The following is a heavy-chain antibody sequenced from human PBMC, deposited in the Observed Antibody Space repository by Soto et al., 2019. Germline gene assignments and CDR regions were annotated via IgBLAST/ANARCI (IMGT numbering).Heavy chain of an antibody. CDR1: GYTFTSYG. V-gene: IGHV1-18*01. D-gene: IGHD2-2*01. Sequence: QVQLVQSGAEVKKPGASVKVSCKASGYTFTSYGISWVRQAPGQGLEWMGWISAYNGNTNYAQKLQGRVTMTTDTSTSTAYMELRSLRSDDTAVYYCARDGRKIGYCSSTSCVWRYWVQGTLVTVSS. CDR3: ARDGRKIGYCSSTSCVWRY. CDR2: ISAYNGNT. J-gene: IGHJ4*02.